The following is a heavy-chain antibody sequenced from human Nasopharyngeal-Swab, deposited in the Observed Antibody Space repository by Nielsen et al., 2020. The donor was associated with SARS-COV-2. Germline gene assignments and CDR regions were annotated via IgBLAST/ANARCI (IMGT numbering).Heavy chain of an antibody. CDR3: AKDGYYYDSSGYGMDV. V-gene: IGHV3-11*05. J-gene: IGHJ6*02. CDR2: ISSSSSYT. Sequence: WIRQPPGKGLEWVSYISSSSSYTNYADSVKGRFTISRDNAKNSLYLQMNSLRAEDTAVYYCAKDGYYYDSSGYGMDVWGQGTTVTVSS. D-gene: IGHD3-22*01.